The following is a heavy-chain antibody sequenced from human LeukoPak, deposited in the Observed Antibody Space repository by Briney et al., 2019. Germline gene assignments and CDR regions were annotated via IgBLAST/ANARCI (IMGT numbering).Heavy chain of an antibody. J-gene: IGHJ5*02. CDR2: IKQDASER. CDR1: GFTTSDYW. V-gene: IGHV3-7*01. CDR3: VRDGGTDWYDP. Sequence: GGSLRLSCAASGFTTSDYWMTWVRQAPGKGLEWVANIKQDASERTYVDSVKGRFTISRDNAKNSIFLQMNSLRVEDMATYYCVRDGGTDWYDPWGQGTLVSVSS. D-gene: IGHD3-16*01.